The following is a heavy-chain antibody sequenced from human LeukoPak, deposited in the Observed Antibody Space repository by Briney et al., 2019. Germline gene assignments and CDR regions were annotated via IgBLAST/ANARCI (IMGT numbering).Heavy chain of an antibody. J-gene: IGHJ3*02. V-gene: IGHV1-2*02. CDR2: INPNSGGT. D-gene: IGHD1-26*01. Sequence: ASVKVSCKASGGTFSSYAISWVRQAPGQGLEWMGWINPNSGGTNYAQKFQGRVVMTRDTSISTTYMELSRLRSDDTAVYYCARDSSGSHFLGAFDIWGQGTMVTVSS. CDR1: GGTFSSYA. CDR3: ARDSSGSHFLGAFDI.